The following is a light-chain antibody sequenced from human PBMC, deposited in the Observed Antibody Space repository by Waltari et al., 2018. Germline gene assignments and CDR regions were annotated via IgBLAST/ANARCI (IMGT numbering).Light chain of an antibody. CDR2: DAS. J-gene: IGKJ3*01. Sequence: AIQLTQSPSSLSASVGDRVPITCRASQGFSSALAWYQQKPGKAPNLLIYDASNLESGVPSRFSGSGSGTDFTLNISSLQPEDSATYYCQQFNSYLFTFGPGTKVDI. V-gene: IGKV1-13*02. CDR3: QQFNSYLFT. CDR1: QGFSSA.